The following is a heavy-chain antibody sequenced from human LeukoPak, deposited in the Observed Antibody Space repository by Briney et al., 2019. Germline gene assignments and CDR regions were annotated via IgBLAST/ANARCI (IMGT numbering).Heavy chain of an antibody. CDR1: GFTFSSYA. CDR3: GSDFPTVTTTSVSWFEP. J-gene: IGHJ5*02. V-gene: IGHV3-64D*06. D-gene: IGHD4-17*01. CDR2: ISSNGGST. Sequence: GGSLRLSCSASGFTFSSYAMHWVRQAPGEGLEYVSAISSNGGSTYYADSVKGRFTISRDNSKNTLYLQMSSLRAEDPAVYYCGSDFPTVTTTSVSWFEPWAREPWSPSPQ.